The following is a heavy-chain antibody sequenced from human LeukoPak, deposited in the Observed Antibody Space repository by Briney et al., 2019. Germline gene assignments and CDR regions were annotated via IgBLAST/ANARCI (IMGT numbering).Heavy chain of an antibody. CDR2: IPYDGSNK. CDR1: DSTFNGFA. J-gene: IGHJ1*01. V-gene: IGHV3-30*02. Sequence: EGSLRLSCAASDSTFNGFALNWVRQAPGKGLEWVPLIPYDGSNKYYVDSVKGRFTISRDNSKNTLYLQMNSLRAEDTAVYYCAKVAYSSGWSPGYFQHWGQGTLVTVSS. CDR3: AKVAYSSGWSPGYFQH. D-gene: IGHD6-19*01.